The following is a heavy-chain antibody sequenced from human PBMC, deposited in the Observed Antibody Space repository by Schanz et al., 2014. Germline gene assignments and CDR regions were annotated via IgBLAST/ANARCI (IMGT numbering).Heavy chain of an antibody. D-gene: IGHD2-8*02. CDR3: TKAMHDHYSTGYYAFDM. V-gene: IGHV3-9*01. Sequence: EVQLVESGGGLVQPGRSLRLSCTGSGFIFDDYAMHWVRQVPGKGLEWVSSISWNSGAIGYVDSVKGRFTISRDHAKNSLVLQMNSLTVEDTALYYCTKAMHDHYSTGYYAFDMWGQGTMVTVSS. CDR1: GFIFDDYA. CDR2: ISWNSGAI. J-gene: IGHJ3*02.